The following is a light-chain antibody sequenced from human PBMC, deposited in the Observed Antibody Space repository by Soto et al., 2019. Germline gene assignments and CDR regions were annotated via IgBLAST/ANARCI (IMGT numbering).Light chain of an antibody. V-gene: IGLV2-14*01. CDR1: SSDIGTYDH. J-gene: IGLJ1*01. CDR3: ISYTVSRSYV. Sequence: LTQPASVSGSPGQSITISCSGTSSDIGTYDHVAWFQQFPGKTPKLVIYSVSDRPSGVSYRFSGSKSGNTASLTISGLQADDEADYYCISYTVSRSYVFGTGTKVTVL. CDR2: SVS.